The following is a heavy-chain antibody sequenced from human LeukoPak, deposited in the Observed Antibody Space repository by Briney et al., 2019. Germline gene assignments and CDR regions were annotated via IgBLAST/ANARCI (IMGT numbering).Heavy chain of an antibody. J-gene: IGHJ5*02. Sequence: PGGSLRLSCAASGFTFSSYAMHWVRQAPGKGLEWVAVISYDGSNKYYADSVKGRFTISRDNSKNTLYLQMNSLRAEDTAVYYCAKGGHSSGWPSWIDPWGQGTLVTVSS. CDR2: ISYDGSNK. CDR1: GFTFSSYA. CDR3: AKGGHSSGWPSWIDP. D-gene: IGHD6-19*01. V-gene: IGHV3-30*04.